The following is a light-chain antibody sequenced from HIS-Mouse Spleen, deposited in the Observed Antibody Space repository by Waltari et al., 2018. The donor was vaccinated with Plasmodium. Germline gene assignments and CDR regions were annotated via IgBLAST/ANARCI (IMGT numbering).Light chain of an antibody. CDR3: YSAADNNRV. Sequence: SYELTQPSSVSVSPGQTARITCSGDVLAKKYARWFQQKPGQAPVLVIYKDSERPSGIPKQFAGSSAVTTVTLTISGAQVEDEADYYCYSAADNNRVFGGGTKLTVL. J-gene: IGLJ3*02. CDR2: KDS. V-gene: IGLV3-27*01. CDR1: VLAKKY.